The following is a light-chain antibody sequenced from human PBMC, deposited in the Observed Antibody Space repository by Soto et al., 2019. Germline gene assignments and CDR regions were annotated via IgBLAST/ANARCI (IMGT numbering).Light chain of an antibody. CDR2: DAS. CDR3: QQYNGYSWT. V-gene: IGKV1-5*01. CDR1: QSISQW. J-gene: IGKJ1*01. Sequence: DFQMTQSPSTLSASVGDRVAITCRASQSISQWVAWYQQKPGRAPELLIYDASKLKSGVPSRFSGSGSGTEFSLTITSLQPDDSAMYYCQQYNGYSWTFGRGTKVEIK.